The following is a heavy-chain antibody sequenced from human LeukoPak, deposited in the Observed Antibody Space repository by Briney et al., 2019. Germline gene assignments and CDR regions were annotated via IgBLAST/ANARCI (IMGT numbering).Heavy chain of an antibody. CDR3: ARSRSRPLLPPLPKSQYYFGY. CDR1: GGSISSYY. J-gene: IGHJ4*02. D-gene: IGHD2-21*01. Sequence: SETLSPTCTVSGGSISSYYWSWIRQPAGKGLEWIGRIYTSGSTNYNPSLKSRVTISVDTSKNQFSLKLSSVTAADTAVYYCARSRSRPLLPPLPKSQYYFGYWGQGTLVTVSS. CDR2: IYTSGST. V-gene: IGHV4-4*07.